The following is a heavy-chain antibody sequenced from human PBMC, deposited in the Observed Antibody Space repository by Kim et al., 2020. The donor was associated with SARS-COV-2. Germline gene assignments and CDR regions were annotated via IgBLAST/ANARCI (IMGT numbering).Heavy chain of an antibody. CDR1: GFTFSSYG. D-gene: IGHD2-15*01. CDR2: ISYDGSNK. V-gene: IGHV3-33*05. CDR3: ARALAYCSGGSCYSGYY. Sequence: GGSLRLSCAASGFTFSSYGMHWVRQAPGKGLEWVAVISYDGSNKYYADSVKGRFTISRDNSKNTLYLQMNSLRAEDTAVYYCARALAYCSGGSCYSGYY. J-gene: IGHJ6*01.